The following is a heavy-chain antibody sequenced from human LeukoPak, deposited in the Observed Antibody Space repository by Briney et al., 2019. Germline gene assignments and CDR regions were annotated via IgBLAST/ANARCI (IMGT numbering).Heavy chain of an antibody. D-gene: IGHD3-9*01. CDR3: ATATGILTGYGASDI. Sequence: SETLSLTCTVSGGSISSYYWSWIRQPPGKGLEWIGYIYYSGSTNYNPSLKSRVTISVDTSKNQFSLKLGSVTAADTAVYYCATATGILTGYGASDIWGQGTMVTVSS. CDR1: GGSISSYY. J-gene: IGHJ3*02. V-gene: IGHV4-59*08. CDR2: IYYSGST.